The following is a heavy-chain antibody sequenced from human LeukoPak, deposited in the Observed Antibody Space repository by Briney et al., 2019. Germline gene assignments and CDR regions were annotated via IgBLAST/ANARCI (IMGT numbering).Heavy chain of an antibody. V-gene: IGHV3-7*03. D-gene: IGHD1-26*01. CDR2: IKADGSEK. CDR1: GFSFSGHW. J-gene: IGHJ4*02. Sequence: PAGTLRLSCAASGFSFSGHWMNWVRQPPGKGLEWVANIKADGSEKYYVDSVKGPFTISRDDAKRTVDLQMDNLRAEDTAIYYCAYRNNFEYWGQGALVTVSS. CDR3: AYRNNFEY.